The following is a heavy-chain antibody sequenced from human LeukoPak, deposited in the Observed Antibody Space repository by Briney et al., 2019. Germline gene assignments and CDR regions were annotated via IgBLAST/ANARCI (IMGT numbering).Heavy chain of an antibody. V-gene: IGHV1-46*01. CDR2: IYPRDGST. Sequence: ASVKVSCKASGYTFTSNYIHWVRQAPGQGLEWMGMIYPRDGSTSYAQKFQGRVTVTRDTSTSTVHMELSGLRSEDTTVYYCARDQEGFDYWGQGTLVTVSS. CDR1: GYTFTSNY. CDR3: ARDQEGFDY. J-gene: IGHJ4*02.